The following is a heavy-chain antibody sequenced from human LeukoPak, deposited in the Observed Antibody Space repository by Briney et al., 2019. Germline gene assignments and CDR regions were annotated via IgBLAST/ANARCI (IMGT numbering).Heavy chain of an antibody. J-gene: IGHJ4*02. Sequence: GGSLRLSCAASGFTFSSYWMHWVRRAPGKGLVWVSHINTDGSSTTYADSVEGRLTISRDNAKNTLYLQMNSLRAEDTAVYYCARSGGSSSLGYWGQGTLVTVSS. CDR1: GFTFSSYW. CDR2: INTDGSST. D-gene: IGHD6-6*01. CDR3: ARSGGSSSLGY. V-gene: IGHV3-74*01.